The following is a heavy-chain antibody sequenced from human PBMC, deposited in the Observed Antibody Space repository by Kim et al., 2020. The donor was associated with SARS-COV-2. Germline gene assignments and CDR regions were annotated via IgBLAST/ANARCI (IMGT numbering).Heavy chain of an antibody. V-gene: IGHV4-34*01. D-gene: IGHD3-10*02. CDR3: ARGLGSGRSNWFDP. CDR1: GGSFSGYY. CDR2: INHSGST. J-gene: IGHJ5*02. Sequence: SETLSLTCAVYGGSFSGYYWSWIRQPPGKGLEWIGEINHSGSTNYNPSLKSRVTISVDTSKNQFSLKLSSVTAADTAVYYCARGLGSGRSNWFDPWGQGT.